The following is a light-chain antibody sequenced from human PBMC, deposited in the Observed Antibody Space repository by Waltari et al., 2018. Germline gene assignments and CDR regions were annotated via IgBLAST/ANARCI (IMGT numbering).Light chain of an antibody. V-gene: IGKV3-11*01. Sequence: EIVLTQSPAILSLSPGERATLSCRASQSVSSNLLAWYQQRPGQAPRLLIFDVSNRATGVPARFSGSGSGTDFTLTISSLEPEDFAVYYCQQRSAWPPSYTFGQGTKLEIK. CDR2: DVS. CDR1: QSVSSN. CDR3: QQRSAWPPSYT. J-gene: IGKJ2*01.